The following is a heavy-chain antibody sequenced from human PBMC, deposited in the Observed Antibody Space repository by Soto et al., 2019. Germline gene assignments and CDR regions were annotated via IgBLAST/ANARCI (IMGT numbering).Heavy chain of an antibody. CDR2: VHYSGTT. CDR3: TRQHNYVGV. D-gene: IGHD1-1*01. CDR1: GGSMTYYF. Sequence: QVQLQESGPGLVKPSETLSLTCTVSGGSMTYYFWSWLRQPPGKELEWIGYVHYSGTTNYNPSLKSRVTISVDTSKNQFSLNLRSVTAADTAVYYCTRQHNYVGVWGQGTTVTVSS. J-gene: IGHJ6*02. V-gene: IGHV4-59*08.